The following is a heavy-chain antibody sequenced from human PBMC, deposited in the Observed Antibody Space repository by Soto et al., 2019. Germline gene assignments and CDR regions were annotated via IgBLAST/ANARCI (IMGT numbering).Heavy chain of an antibody. Sequence: SETLSLTCAVSRGSISSGNWWSWVRQPPGKGLEWIGEIYHSGSTNYNPSLKSRVTISIDKSKSQFSLKLSSVTAADTAFYYWPSSAAGRDFDSWGQGTLVTVSS. J-gene: IGHJ4*02. CDR3: PSSAAGRDFDS. V-gene: IGHV4-4*02. D-gene: IGHD6-13*01. CDR1: RGSISSGNW. CDR2: IYHSGST.